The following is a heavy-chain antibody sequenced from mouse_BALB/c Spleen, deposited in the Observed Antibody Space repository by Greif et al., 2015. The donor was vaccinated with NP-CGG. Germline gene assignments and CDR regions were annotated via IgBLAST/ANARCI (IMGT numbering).Heavy chain of an antibody. J-gene: IGHJ2*01. V-gene: IGHV1-66*01. D-gene: IGHD3-3*01. CDR3: ARRDCEGDYFDY. Sequence: QVQLQQSGPELVKPGASVKISCKASGYSFTSYYIHWVKQRPGQGLEWIGWIFPGSGNTKYNEKFKGKATLTADTSSSTAYMQVSSLTSEDSAVYFCARRDCEGDYFDYWGQGTTLTVSS. CDR1: GYSFTSYY. CDR2: IFPGSGNT.